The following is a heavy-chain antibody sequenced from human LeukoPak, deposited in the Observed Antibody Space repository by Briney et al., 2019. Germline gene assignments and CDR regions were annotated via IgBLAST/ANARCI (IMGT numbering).Heavy chain of an antibody. V-gene: IGHV3-30*02. D-gene: IGHD6-6*01. J-gene: IGHJ4*02. Sequence: GGSLRLSCAASGFTFSSYGMHWVRQAPGKGLEWVAVIWYGGSNKYYADSVKGRFTISRDNSKNTLYLQMNSLRAEDTAVYYCAKGGGEYSSSSAVFDYWGQGTLVTVSS. CDR2: IWYGGSNK. CDR3: AKGGGEYSSSSAVFDY. CDR1: GFTFSSYG.